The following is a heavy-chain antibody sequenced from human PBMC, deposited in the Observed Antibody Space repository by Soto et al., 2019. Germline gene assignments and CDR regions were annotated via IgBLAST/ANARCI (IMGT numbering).Heavy chain of an antibody. D-gene: IGHD6-19*01. Sequence: QITLKESGPTLVKPTQTLTLTCTFSGFSLSTTRVGVGWIRQPPGKALEWLALIYWDDDKRYSPFLKSRLTITTDTSKNRVVLTMTHMDPMDTATYFCAHTLVAGLGYYFDYWGQGTLVTVSS. J-gene: IGHJ4*02. V-gene: IGHV2-5*02. CDR2: IYWDDDK. CDR1: GFSLSTTRVG. CDR3: AHTLVAGLGYYFDY.